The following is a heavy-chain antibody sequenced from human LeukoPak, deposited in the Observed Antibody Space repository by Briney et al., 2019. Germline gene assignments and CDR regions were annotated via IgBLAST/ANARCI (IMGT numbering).Heavy chain of an antibody. D-gene: IGHD6-19*01. CDR1: GFTFNSYG. V-gene: IGHV3-30*18. Sequence: GGSLRLSCAASGFTFNSYGMHWVRQAPGKGLEWVAVISYDGSNKYYADSVKGRFTISRDNSKNTLYLQMNSLRAEDTAVYYCAKDREGSSGWYGYYYYGMDVWGQGTTVTVSS. CDR2: ISYDGSNK. CDR3: AKDREGSSGWYGYYYYGMDV. J-gene: IGHJ6*02.